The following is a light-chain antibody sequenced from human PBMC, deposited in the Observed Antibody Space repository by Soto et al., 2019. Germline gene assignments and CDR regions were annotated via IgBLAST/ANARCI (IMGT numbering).Light chain of an antibody. Sequence: EIVLTQDPGTLSLSPGERATVSCRASQSVSSSYLAWYQQKPGQAPRLLIYGASSRATGIPDRFSGSGSGTDFTLTISRLEPEDFAVYYCQQYGSSPRTFGQGTKVDI. V-gene: IGKV3-20*01. CDR2: GAS. CDR1: QSVSSSY. J-gene: IGKJ1*01. CDR3: QQYGSSPRT.